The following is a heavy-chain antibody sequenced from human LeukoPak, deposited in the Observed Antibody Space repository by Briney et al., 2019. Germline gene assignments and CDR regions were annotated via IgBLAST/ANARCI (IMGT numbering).Heavy chain of an antibody. Sequence: PSETLSLTCTVSGGYISSYYWSWIRQPPGKGLEWIGYIYYSGSTNYNPSLKSRVTISVDTSKNQFSLKLSSVTAADTAVYYCARSEVSRPFDYWGQGTLVTVSS. J-gene: IGHJ4*02. CDR2: IYYSGST. V-gene: IGHV4-59*01. CDR1: GGYISSYY. D-gene: IGHD6-6*01. CDR3: ARSEVSRPFDY.